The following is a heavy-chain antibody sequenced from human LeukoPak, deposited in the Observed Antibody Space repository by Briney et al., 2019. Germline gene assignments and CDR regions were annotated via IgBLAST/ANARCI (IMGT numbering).Heavy chain of an antibody. CDR2: IKQDGSEK. V-gene: IGHV3-7*01. D-gene: IGHD3-22*01. CDR3: VRIRYDSSGYDY. Sequence: GGSLRLSCAASGFTFSSSAMSWVRQVPGKGLEWVANIKQDGSEKYYVDSVKGRFTISRDNAKNSLYLQMNSLRAEDTAVYYCVRIRYDSSGYDYWGQGTLVTVSS. CDR1: GFTFSSSA. J-gene: IGHJ4*02.